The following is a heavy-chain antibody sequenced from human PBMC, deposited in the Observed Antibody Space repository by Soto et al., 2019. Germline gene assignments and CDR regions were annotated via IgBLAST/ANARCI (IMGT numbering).Heavy chain of an antibody. CDR2: IIPIFGTA. V-gene: IGHV1-69*13. D-gene: IGHD6-19*01. J-gene: IGHJ4*02. CDR1: GGAFSSYA. CDR3: ARERREDPNIAVAATGTLDY. Sequence: VASVKVSCKASGGAFSSYAISWVRQAPGQGLEWMGGIIPIFGTANYAQKFQGRVTITADESTSTAYMELSSLRSEDTAVYYCARERREDPNIAVAATGTLDYWGQGTLVTVSS.